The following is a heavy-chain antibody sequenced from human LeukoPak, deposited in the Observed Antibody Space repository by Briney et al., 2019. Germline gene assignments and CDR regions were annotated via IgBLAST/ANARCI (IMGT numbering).Heavy chain of an antibody. J-gene: IGHJ4*02. D-gene: IGHD5-18*01. V-gene: IGHV4-39*01. Sequence: PSETLSLTCTVSGGSISSSSYYWGWIRQPPGKGLEWIGTIYYSGSTYYNPSLKSRVTISVDTSKNQFSLKLSSVTAADTAVYYCATHGGSSYGSYYFDFWGQGTLVTVSS. CDR2: IYYSGST. CDR3: ATHGGSSYGSYYFDF. CDR1: GGSISSSSYY.